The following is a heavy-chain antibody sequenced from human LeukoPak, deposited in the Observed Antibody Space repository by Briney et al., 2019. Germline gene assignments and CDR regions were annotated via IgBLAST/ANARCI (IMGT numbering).Heavy chain of an antibody. D-gene: IGHD3-16*01. V-gene: IGHV4-59*08. Sequence: SETLSLTCTVSGGSIGYYYGSWIRQPPGKGLEWIGYINYSGTTHYNPSLKSRVTISVDTSKNQFSLNLNSVTATDTAVFYCARHAREHYGTSWYDYWGQGALVTVSS. CDR2: INYSGTT. CDR3: ARHAREHYGTSWYDY. J-gene: IGHJ4*02. CDR1: GGSIGYYY.